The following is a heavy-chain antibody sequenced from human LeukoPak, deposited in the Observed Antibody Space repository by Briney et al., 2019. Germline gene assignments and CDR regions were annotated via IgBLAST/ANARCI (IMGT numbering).Heavy chain of an antibody. J-gene: IGHJ4*02. V-gene: IGHV4-4*07. CDR3: ARLINKPIAATGTGPFDH. D-gene: IGHD6-13*01. Sequence: ETLSLTCTVSGDSISSYFWGWLRQPAGKGLEWIGRIYTSGRTNYNPSLKSRVTMSVDTSKNQFSLKLRSVTAADTAVYYCARLINKPIAATGTGPFDHWGQGTLVTVSS. CDR2: IYTSGRT. CDR1: GDSISSYF.